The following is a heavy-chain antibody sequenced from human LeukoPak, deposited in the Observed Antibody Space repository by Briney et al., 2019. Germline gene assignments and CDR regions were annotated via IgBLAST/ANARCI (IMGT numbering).Heavy chain of an antibody. CDR1: GGTFSSYA. CDR2: IIPIFGTA. CDR3: ARDGNYYDSSGYYRFDY. Sequence: ASVKVSCKASGGTFSSYAISWVRQAPGQGLEWMGGIIPIFGTANYAQKFQGRVTITADESTSTAYMELSSLRSEDTAVYYCARDGNYYDSSGYYRFDYWGQGTLVTVSS. V-gene: IGHV1-69*13. J-gene: IGHJ4*02. D-gene: IGHD3-22*01.